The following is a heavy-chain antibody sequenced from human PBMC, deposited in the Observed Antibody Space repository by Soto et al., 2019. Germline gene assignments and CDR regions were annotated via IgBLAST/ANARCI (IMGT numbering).Heavy chain of an antibody. D-gene: IGHD3-16*01. Sequence: SETLSLTCTVSGASMSSHYWTWLRQSPGKGLEWIGYISYSGSTYYNPSHKSRVTISADTSRNQFSLELSAVISADTAVYYCARADPDASVGYWGQGTLVTVSS. V-gene: IGHV4-59*11. J-gene: IGHJ4*02. CDR1: GASMSSHY. CDR3: ARADPDASVGY. CDR2: ISYSGST.